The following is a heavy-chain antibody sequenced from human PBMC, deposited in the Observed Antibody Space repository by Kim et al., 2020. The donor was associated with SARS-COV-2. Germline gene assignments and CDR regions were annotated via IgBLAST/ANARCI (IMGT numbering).Heavy chain of an antibody. CDR3: ARSYYGSGKNFDY. J-gene: IGHJ4*02. Sequence: YNPSLKSRVTISVDTSKDQFSLKMNSLTAADTAVYYCARSYYGSGKNFDYWGQGTLVTVSS. V-gene: IGHV4-30-2*04. D-gene: IGHD3-10*01.